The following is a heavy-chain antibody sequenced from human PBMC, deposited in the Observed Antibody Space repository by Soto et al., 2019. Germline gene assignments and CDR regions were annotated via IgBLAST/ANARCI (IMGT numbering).Heavy chain of an antibody. CDR3: AREESGSYYYYGMDV. CDR1: GGSISSGGYY. Sequence: QVQLQESGPGLVKPSQTLSLTCTVSGGSISSGGYYWSWIRQHPGKGLEWIGYIYYSGSTYYNPSLQSRVTISVDTSKNQFSLKLRSVTAADTAVYYCAREESGSYYYYGMDVWGQGTTVTVSS. D-gene: IGHD1-26*01. V-gene: IGHV4-31*03. CDR2: IYYSGST. J-gene: IGHJ6*02.